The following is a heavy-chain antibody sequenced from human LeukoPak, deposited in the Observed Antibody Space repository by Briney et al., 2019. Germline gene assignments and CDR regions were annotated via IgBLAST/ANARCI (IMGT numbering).Heavy chain of an antibody. J-gene: IGHJ4*02. V-gene: IGHV3-13*01. Sequence: GGSLRLSCTASGFTLGSHDMHWVRQTTGEGLEWVSAIASGGQTFYAGSVKGRFTVSREDAKNSLYIQMNSLRAGDTAVYYCVREGRGYHYACFDYWGQGTLVTVSS. CDR3: VREGRGYHYACFDY. D-gene: IGHD5-18*01. CDR2: IASGGQT. CDR1: GFTLGSHD.